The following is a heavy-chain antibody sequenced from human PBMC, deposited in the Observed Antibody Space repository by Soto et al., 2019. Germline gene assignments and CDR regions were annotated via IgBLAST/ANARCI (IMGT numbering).Heavy chain of an antibody. CDR1: GFTFSSYW. V-gene: IGHV3-74*01. CDR2: IKSDGSNT. D-gene: IGHD5-12*01. CDR3: ARESWLQSTVGGNYYYSGMDV. Sequence: EMQLVESGGGLVQPGGSLRLSCAASGFTFSSYWMHWVRQAPGKGLVWVSCIKSDGSNTNYADSVKGRFTISRDNAKNTMYMQMNSLRADDTAVYYCARESWLQSTVGGNYYYSGMDVWGQGTTVTVSS. J-gene: IGHJ6*02.